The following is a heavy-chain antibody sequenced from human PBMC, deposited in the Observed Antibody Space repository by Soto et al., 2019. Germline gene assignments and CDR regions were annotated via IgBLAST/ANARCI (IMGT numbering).Heavy chain of an antibody. V-gene: IGHV3-9*01. CDR2: ISWNSGSI. CDR3: AKDIQACGGDCYDYGATFDI. Sequence: GGSLRLSFAASGFTFDDYAMHWVRQAPGKGLEWVSGISWNSGSIGYADSVKGRFTISRDNPKNSLYLQMNSLRAEDTALYYCAKDIQACGGDCYDYGATFDIWGQGTMVTVSS. D-gene: IGHD2-21*01. CDR1: GFTFDDYA. J-gene: IGHJ3*02.